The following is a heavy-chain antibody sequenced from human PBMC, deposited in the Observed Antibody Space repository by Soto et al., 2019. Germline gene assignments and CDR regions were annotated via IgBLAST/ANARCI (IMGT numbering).Heavy chain of an antibody. J-gene: IGHJ4*02. D-gene: IGHD2-2*02. CDR2: IDPSDSYT. CDR3: ARSVGRHCSSTSCYTWRY. CDR1: GYSFTSYW. Sequence: GESLKISCKGSGYSFTSYWISWVRQMPGKGLEWMGRIDPSDSYTNYSPSFQGHVTISADKSISTAYLQWSSLKASDTAMYYCARSVGRHCSSTSCYTWRYWRQGTLVTVSS. V-gene: IGHV5-10-1*01.